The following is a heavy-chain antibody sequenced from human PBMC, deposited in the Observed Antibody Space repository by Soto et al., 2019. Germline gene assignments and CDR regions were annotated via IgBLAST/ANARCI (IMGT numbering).Heavy chain of an antibody. V-gene: IGHV3-30*18. J-gene: IGHJ4*02. Sequence: QVQRVESGGGVVQPGRSLRLSCAASGFTFSSYGMHWVRQAPGKGLEWAAVISNDGSNRYYADSVKGRFTISRDNSENTLYLQMNSLRAEDTAVYYCAKDHYDNSGYYDFDDWGQGTLVTVSS. CDR1: GFTFSSYG. CDR2: ISNDGSNR. CDR3: AKDHYDNSGYYDFDD. D-gene: IGHD3-22*01.